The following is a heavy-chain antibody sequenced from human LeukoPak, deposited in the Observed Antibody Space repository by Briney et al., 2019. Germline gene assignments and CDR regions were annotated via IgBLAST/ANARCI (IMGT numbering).Heavy chain of an antibody. CDR1: GFTFSSYW. J-gene: IGHJ4*02. D-gene: IGHD4/OR15-4a*01. CDR2: IGGSGDTT. Sequence: GGSLRLSCAASGFTFSSYWLSWVRQAPGKGLEWVSAIGGSGDTTYYADSVKGRFTISRDNSKNTLYLQMNSPRAEDTAVYFCAKRDAANSKGIDYWGQGTLVTVSS. V-gene: IGHV3-23*01. CDR3: AKRDAANSKGIDY.